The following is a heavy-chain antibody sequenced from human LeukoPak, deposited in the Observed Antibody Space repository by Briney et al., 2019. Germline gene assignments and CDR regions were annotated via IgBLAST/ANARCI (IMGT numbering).Heavy chain of an antibody. CDR3: ARDSGTHYVH. V-gene: IGHV3-21*01. CDR2: ISSSHSYI. J-gene: IGHJ4*02. D-gene: IGHD4-17*01. CDR1: GFTFSSYS. Sequence: GGSLRLSCAASGFTFSSYSMNWVRLAPGKGLEWVSSISSSHSYIYYADSVKGRFTISRDNAKNSLYLEMNSLRAEDTAVYYCARDSGTHYVHWGQGTLVTVSS.